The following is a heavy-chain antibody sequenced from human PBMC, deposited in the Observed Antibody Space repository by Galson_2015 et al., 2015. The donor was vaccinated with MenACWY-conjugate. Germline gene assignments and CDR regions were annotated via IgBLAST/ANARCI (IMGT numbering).Heavy chain of an antibody. D-gene: IGHD2-15*01. Sequence: SLRLSCAASGFTSNNYWMSWVRQVSGKGPEWVANIKQDGSEKYYVDSVRGRFTISRDNAKSSLFLQMNSLRAEDTAVYYCARDLGFYCSHNDCYSPYWGQGTLVTVSS. J-gene: IGHJ4*02. CDR2: IKQDGSEK. CDR3: ARDLGFYCSHNDCYSPY. V-gene: IGHV3-7*03. CDR1: GFTSNNYW.